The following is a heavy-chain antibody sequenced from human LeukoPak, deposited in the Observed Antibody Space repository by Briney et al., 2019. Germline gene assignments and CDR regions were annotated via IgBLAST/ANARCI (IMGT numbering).Heavy chain of an antibody. CDR3: ATSPNIVGATGY. CDR2: INPSGDST. Sequence: ASVTVSFKASGYSFTTYYIHWVRQAPGQGLEWMGLINPSGDSTTYAQKFQGRVTLTRDTSTTTVYMELSSLRSEDTAVYYCATSPNIVGATGYWGQGTLVTVSS. D-gene: IGHD1-26*01. J-gene: IGHJ4*02. V-gene: IGHV1-46*01. CDR1: GYSFTTYY.